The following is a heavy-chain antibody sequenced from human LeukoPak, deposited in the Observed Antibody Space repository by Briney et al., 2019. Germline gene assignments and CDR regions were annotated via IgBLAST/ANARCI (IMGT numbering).Heavy chain of an antibody. CDR3: ARAGCGGNSFVSPNFPFDI. Sequence: PSETLSLTCTVSGGSISSGGYYWSWIRQHPGKGLEWIGYIYYSGSTYYNPSLKSRVTISVDTSKNQFSLKLSSVTAADTAVYYCARAGCGGNSFVSPNFPFDIWGQGTMVTVSS. D-gene: IGHD4-23*01. V-gene: IGHV4-31*03. J-gene: IGHJ3*02. CDR2: IYYSGST. CDR1: GGSISSGGYY.